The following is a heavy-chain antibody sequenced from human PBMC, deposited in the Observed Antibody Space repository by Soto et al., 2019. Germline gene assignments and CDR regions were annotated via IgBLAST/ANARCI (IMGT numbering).Heavy chain of an antibody. D-gene: IGHD2-21*01. CDR3: ARRIPFGYGMDV. Sequence: EVQLVESGGGLVLPGGSLRLSCAASGFTFSSYAMHWVRQAPGKGLECVSAITSNGGNTDYANSVKGRFTISRDNSKNTLYLQTGSLRAEDMAVYYCARRIPFGYGMDVWGQGTTVTVSS. CDR2: ITSNGGNT. J-gene: IGHJ6*02. V-gene: IGHV3-64*01. CDR1: GFTFSSYA.